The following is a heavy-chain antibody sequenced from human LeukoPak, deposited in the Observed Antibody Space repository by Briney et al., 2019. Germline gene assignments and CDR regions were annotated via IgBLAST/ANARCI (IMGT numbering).Heavy chain of an antibody. V-gene: IGHV3-7*01. CDR1: GLTFRSYW. Sequence: GGSLRLACAASGLTFRSYWMSWVRQAPGKGLEWVANIKPDGREKYYVDSVKGRFTISRDNAKNSLYMQMNSLRAEDTAVYYCASGGGATRSGYAFDMWGQGTMVTVSS. CDR2: IKPDGREK. J-gene: IGHJ3*02. D-gene: IGHD1-26*01. CDR3: ASGGGATRSGYAFDM.